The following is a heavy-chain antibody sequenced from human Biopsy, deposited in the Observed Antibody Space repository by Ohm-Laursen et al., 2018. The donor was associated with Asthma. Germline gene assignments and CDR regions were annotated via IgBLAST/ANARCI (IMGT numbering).Heavy chain of an antibody. CDR3: ARRWRSYDSSNYYLDQ. Sequence: PGTLSLTCEVSGGSISVSNWWSWVRQPPGRGLEWIGQIYHLGNANYNPSLKSRVTMSVDKSKNQFSLKLTSVTAADTAVYFCARRWRSYDSSNYYLDQWGQGTLVTVSS. CDR2: IYHLGNA. CDR1: GGSISVSNW. D-gene: IGHD3-22*01. J-gene: IGHJ4*02. V-gene: IGHV4-4*01.